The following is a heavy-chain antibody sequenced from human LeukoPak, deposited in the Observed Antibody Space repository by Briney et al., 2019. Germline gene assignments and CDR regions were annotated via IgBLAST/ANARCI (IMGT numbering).Heavy chain of an antibody. D-gene: IGHD2-2*01. V-gene: IGHV3-74*01. CDR3: VSFYETY. CDR1: GNYW. CDR2: INSDGSWT. Sequence: GGSLRLSCAASGNYWMHWARQAPGKGLVWVSHINSDGSWTSYADSVKGRFTISKDNAKNTVYLQMDNLRAEDTAVYYCVSFYETYWGRGTLVTVSS. J-gene: IGHJ4*02.